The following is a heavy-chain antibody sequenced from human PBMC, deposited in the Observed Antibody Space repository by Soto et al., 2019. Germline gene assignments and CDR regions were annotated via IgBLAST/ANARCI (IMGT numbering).Heavy chain of an antibody. D-gene: IGHD2-8*01. CDR3: AREHAVSGDWFDP. CDR1: GGSISRYY. J-gene: IGHJ5*02. Sequence: QVQLQESGPGLVKPSETLSLTCTVSGGSISRYYWSWIRQPPGKGLEWIGYIYYSGSTNYNPSLKSRGTISVDTSKNQFSLKLSSVTAADTAVYYCAREHAVSGDWFDPWGQGTLVTVSS. V-gene: IGHV4-59*01. CDR2: IYYSGST.